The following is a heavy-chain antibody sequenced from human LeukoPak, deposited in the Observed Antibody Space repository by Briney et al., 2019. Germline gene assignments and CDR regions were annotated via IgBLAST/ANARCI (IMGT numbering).Heavy chain of an antibody. Sequence: SETLSLTCTVSGDSISDYHWSWIRQPLGKGLEWIGEVYYSGSTHYNPFLKSRVTISIDTSKNEFSLRLTSVTAADTAVYYCARELDGNGGWFDPWGQGTLVTVSS. J-gene: IGHJ5*02. CDR3: ARELDGNGGWFDP. D-gene: IGHD5-24*01. CDR1: GDSISDYH. V-gene: IGHV4-59*01. CDR2: VYYSGST.